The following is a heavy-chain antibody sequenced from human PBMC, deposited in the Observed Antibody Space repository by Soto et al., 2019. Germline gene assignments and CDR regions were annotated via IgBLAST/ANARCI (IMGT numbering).Heavy chain of an antibody. CDR2: IWYDGSNK. Sequence: GGSLRLSCAASGFTFSSYGMHWVRQAPGKGLEWVAVIWYDGSNKYYADSVKGRFTISRDNSKNTLYLQMNSLRAEDTAVYYCARGIITIFGVVTVPDYWGQGT. D-gene: IGHD3-3*01. CDR1: GFTFSSYG. J-gene: IGHJ4*02. CDR3: ARGIITIFGVVTVPDY. V-gene: IGHV3-33*01.